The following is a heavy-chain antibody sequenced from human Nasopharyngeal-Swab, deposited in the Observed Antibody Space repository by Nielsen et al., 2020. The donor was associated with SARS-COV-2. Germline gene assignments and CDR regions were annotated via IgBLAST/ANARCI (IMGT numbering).Heavy chain of an antibody. D-gene: IGHD1-26*01. CDR2: FSYTGIT. CDR1: GGSIGTHY. CDR3: AREVVGGLVDS. J-gene: IGHJ4*02. Sequence: SETLSLTCTVSGGSIGTHYWSWIRQPPGKGLEWIGYFSYTGITNYNPSLKSRVTISVDMSKNQFSLKLSSVAAADTAVYYCAREVVGGLVDSWGQGTLVTVSS. V-gene: IGHV4-59*11.